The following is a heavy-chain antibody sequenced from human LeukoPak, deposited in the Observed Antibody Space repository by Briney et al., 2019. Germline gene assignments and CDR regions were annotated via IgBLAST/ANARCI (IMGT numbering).Heavy chain of an antibody. CDR2: IIPTFGSG. V-gene: IGHV1-69*13. CDR3: AKGHDDFRQFDF. D-gene: IGHD3-3*01. J-gene: IGHJ4*02. CDR1: GGIFVNYA. Sequence: SVKVSCKASGGIFVNYAISWVRKAPGQGLEWMGGIIPTFGSGHSAQKFQGRLTITADESTRTTYMELSSLRSEDTAVYYCAKGHDDFRQFDFWGQGTLVIVSS.